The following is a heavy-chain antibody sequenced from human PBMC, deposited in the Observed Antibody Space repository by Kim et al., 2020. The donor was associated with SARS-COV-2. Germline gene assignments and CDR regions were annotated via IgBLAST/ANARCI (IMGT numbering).Heavy chain of an antibody. D-gene: IGHD4-17*01. CDR2: IIPIFGTA. J-gene: IGHJ4*02. CDR3: ARFASLDYGDYKQGY. CDR1: GGTFSSYA. V-gene: IGHV1-69*13. Sequence: SVKVSCKASGGTFSSYAISWVRQAPGQGLEWMGGIIPIFGTANYAQKFQGRVTITADESTSTAYMELSSLRSEDTAVYYCARFASLDYGDYKQGYWGQGTLVTVST.